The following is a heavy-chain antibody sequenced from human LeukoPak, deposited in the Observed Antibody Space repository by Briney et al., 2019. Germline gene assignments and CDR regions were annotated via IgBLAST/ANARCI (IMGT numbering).Heavy chain of an antibody. D-gene: IGHD6-13*01. CDR2: INHSGST. CDR1: GGSFSGYY. CDR3: ARLSSWQTSFDY. V-gene: IGHV4-34*01. Sequence: PSETLSLTCAVYGGSFSGYYWSWIRQPPGKGLEWIGEINHSGSTNYNPSLKSRVTISVDTSKNQFSLKLSSVTAADTAVYYCARLSSWQTSFDYWGQGTLVTVSS. J-gene: IGHJ4*02.